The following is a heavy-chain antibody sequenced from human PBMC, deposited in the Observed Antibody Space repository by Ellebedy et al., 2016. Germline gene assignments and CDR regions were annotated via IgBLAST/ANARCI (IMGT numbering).Heavy chain of an antibody. CDR2: INPNSGGT. CDR3: AKPLFGGYDYFDY. CDR1: GYTFTGYY. D-gene: IGHD5-12*01. V-gene: IGHV1-2*02. J-gene: IGHJ4*02. Sequence: ASVKVSXXASGYTFTGYYMHWVRQAPGQGLEWMGWINPNSGGTNYAQKFQGRVTMTRDTSISTAYMELSSLRSEDTAVYYCAKPLFGGYDYFDYWGQGTLVTVSS.